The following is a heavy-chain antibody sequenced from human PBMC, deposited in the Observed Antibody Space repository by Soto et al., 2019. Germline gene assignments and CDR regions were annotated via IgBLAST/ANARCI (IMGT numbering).Heavy chain of an antibody. CDR3: AREITIFGVVIISDYYGMDV. Sequence: XGSLRLSGAASGFTFSSYAMHWVRQAPGKGLEWVAVISYDGSNKYYADSVKGRFTISRDNSKNTLYLQMNSLRAEDTAVYYCAREITIFGVVIISDYYGMDVWGQGTTVTVSS. J-gene: IGHJ6*02. D-gene: IGHD3-3*01. V-gene: IGHV3-30-3*01. CDR1: GFTFSSYA. CDR2: ISYDGSNK.